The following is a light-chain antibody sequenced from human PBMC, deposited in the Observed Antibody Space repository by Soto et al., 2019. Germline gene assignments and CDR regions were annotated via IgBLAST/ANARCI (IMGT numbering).Light chain of an antibody. CDR1: QTIDSW. Sequence: DFQLTQSPSTLSASVGDRVTITCRASQTIDSWLAWYQQRPGKPPNLLIYKASTLASGVPSRSSGSGSGTEFTLTINSLQPDDFATYYCQQYHIYSGTFGQGTKVDIK. J-gene: IGKJ1*01. V-gene: IGKV1-5*03. CDR3: QQYHIYSGT. CDR2: KAS.